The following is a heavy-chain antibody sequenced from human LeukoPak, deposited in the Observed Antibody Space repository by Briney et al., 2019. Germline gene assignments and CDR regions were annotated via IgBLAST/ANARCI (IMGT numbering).Heavy chain of an antibody. CDR3: ARVGRGYYGMDV. Sequence: QSGGSLRLSCAASGFTFSSYEMNWVRQAPGKGLKSLSYISSSGSTIYYADSVKGRFTISRDNAKNSLYLQMNSLRAEDTAVYYCARVGRGYYGMDVWGQGTTVTVSS. CDR2: ISSSGSTI. J-gene: IGHJ6*02. V-gene: IGHV3-48*03. CDR1: GFTFSSYE. D-gene: IGHD3/OR15-3a*01.